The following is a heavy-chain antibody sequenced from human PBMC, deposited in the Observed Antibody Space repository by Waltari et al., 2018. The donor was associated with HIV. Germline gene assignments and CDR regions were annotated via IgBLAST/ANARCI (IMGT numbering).Heavy chain of an antibody. CDR1: GGSISSYY. V-gene: IGHV4-59*01. CDR2: IYYSGST. D-gene: IGHD6-19*01. Sequence: QVQLQESGPGLVKPSETLYLTCTVSGGSISSYYWSWIRQPPGKGLEWIGYIYYSGSTNYNPSLKSRVTISVDTSKNQFSLKLSSVTAADTAVYYCARDLYSSGGAIWGQGTMVTVSS. CDR3: ARDLYSSGGAI. J-gene: IGHJ3*02.